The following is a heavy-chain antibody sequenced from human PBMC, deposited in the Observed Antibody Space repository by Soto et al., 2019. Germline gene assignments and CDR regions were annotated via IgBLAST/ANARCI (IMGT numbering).Heavy chain of an antibody. J-gene: IGHJ4*02. CDR3: ATGGPAGDFDN. CDR2: IVVGSGNT. D-gene: IGHD3-10*01. V-gene: IGHV1-58*01. CDR1: GFTFTSSA. Sequence: GASVKVSCKASGFTFTSSAVQWVRQARGQRLEWIGWIVVGSGNTNYAQKFQERVTITRDMSTSTANMDLSSLRSEDTAVYYCATGGPAGDFDNWGQGTLVTVSS.